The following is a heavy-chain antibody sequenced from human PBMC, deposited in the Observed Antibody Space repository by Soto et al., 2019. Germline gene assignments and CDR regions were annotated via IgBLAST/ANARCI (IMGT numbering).Heavy chain of an antibody. CDR1: GFTFSNAW. CDR3: TTDNWGPVSFWSGYWRDIPVH. Sequence: GGSLRLSCAASGFTFSNAWMSWVRQAPGKGLEWVGRIKSKTDGGTTDYAAPVKGRFTISRDDSKNTLYLQMNSLKTEDTAVYYCTTDNWGPVSFWSGYWRDIPVHWGQGTLVTVSS. V-gene: IGHV3-15*01. D-gene: IGHD3-3*01. J-gene: IGHJ4*02. CDR2: IKSKTDGGTT.